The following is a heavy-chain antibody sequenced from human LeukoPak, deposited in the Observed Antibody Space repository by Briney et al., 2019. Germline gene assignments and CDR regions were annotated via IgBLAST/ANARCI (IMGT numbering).Heavy chain of an antibody. D-gene: IGHD3-3*01. Sequence: ASVKVSCKASGYTFTGYYMHWVRQAPGQRLEWMGWINCNSAGTKYPQKFQGRVSMTRDTSISTAYLELSRLRSDDTAVYYCARDLTIVGGVSDPRIRGHWGQGTLVTVSS. J-gene: IGHJ4*02. CDR1: GYTFTGYY. V-gene: IGHV1-2*02. CDR2: INCNSAGT. CDR3: ARDLTIVGGVSDPRIRGH.